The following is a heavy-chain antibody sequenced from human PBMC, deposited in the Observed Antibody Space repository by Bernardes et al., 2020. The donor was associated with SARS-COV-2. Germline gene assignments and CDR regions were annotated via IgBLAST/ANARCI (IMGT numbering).Heavy chain of an antibody. CDR2: ISSRDNTK. D-gene: IGHD2-21*01. J-gene: IGHJ5*02. Sequence: GGSLRLSCAASGFAFSDYEMNWVRQAPGKGLEWVSFISSRDNTKYYADSVKGRFTISRDNAKHKLYLHMKSLRAEDTAVYYCAREGRFIPHWFDTWGQGTLVTVSS. V-gene: IGHV3-48*03. CDR1: GFAFSDYE. CDR3: AREGRFIPHWFDT.